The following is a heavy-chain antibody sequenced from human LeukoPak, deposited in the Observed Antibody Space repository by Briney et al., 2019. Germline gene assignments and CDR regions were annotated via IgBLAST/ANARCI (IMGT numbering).Heavy chain of an antibody. CDR1: GGSISSYY. V-gene: IGHV4-59*08. Sequence: YPSETLSLTCTVSGGSISSYYWSWIRQPPGKGLEWIGYIYYSGSTNYNPSLKSRVTISVDTSKNQFSLKLSSVTAADTAVYYCARRDSSSAVDYWGQGTLVTVSS. D-gene: IGHD6-6*01. CDR3: ARRDSSSAVDY. J-gene: IGHJ4*02. CDR2: IYYSGST.